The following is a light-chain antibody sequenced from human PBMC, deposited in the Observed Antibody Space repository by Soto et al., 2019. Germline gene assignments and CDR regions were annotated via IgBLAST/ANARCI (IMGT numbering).Light chain of an antibody. V-gene: IGKV3-11*01. Sequence: EFVLTKSPATLSVSPGEIATLCCRASQTVNSRLAWYQHKPGQAPRLLIYHTSNRATGIPARFSGSGSGTDFTLTICSLEPEDFAVYYCHLRQIWPRTFGQGSKVDIK. CDR3: HLRQIWPRT. CDR1: QTVNSR. CDR2: HTS. J-gene: IGKJ1*01.